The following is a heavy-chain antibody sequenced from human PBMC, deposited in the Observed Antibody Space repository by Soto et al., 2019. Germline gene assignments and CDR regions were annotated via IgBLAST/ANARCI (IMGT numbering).Heavy chain of an antibody. J-gene: IGHJ6*02. CDR1: GFTFSNAW. Sequence: ELQLVESGGGLVQPGGSLRLSCAASGFTFSNAWINWVRQAPGKGLEWVGRIKSKTEGGTTDYAAPVKGRFTISRDDLKNTLYLQMDSLKTEDTAVYYCTTEYYDFWSGYYDMDVWGQGTTVTVSS. V-gene: IGHV3-15*07. D-gene: IGHD3-3*01. CDR2: IKSKTEGGTT. CDR3: TTEYYDFWSGYYDMDV.